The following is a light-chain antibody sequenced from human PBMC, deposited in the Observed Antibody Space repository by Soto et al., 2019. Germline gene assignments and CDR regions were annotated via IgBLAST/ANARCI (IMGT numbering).Light chain of an antibody. V-gene: IGLV1-40*01. CDR3: QSYDTTVSGWV. J-gene: IGLJ3*02. Sequence: QSALTQPPSVSGALGQRVTISCTGSSSNIGAGYDVHWYQQLPGTAPKFLIYTYSNRPSGVPDRFSGSKSGTSASLAITGLQAEDEADYYCQSYDTTVSGWVFGGGTKLTVL. CDR2: TYS. CDR1: SSNIGAGYD.